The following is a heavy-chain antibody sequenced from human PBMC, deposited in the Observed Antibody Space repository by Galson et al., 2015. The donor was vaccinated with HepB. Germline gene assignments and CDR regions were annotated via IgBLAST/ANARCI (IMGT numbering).Heavy chain of an antibody. V-gene: IGHV1-69*13. CDR1: GYTFTGYY. D-gene: IGHD2-2*01. J-gene: IGHJ6*02. CDR3: AIKSGYCSSTSCSNYYYYGMDV. Sequence: QSGAEVKKPGASVKVSCKASGYTFTGYYMHWVRQAPGQGLEWMGGIIPIFGIANYAQKFQGRVTITADESTSTAYMELSSLRSEDTAVYYCAIKSGYCSSTSCSNYYYYGMDVWGQGTTVTVSS. CDR2: IIPIFGIA.